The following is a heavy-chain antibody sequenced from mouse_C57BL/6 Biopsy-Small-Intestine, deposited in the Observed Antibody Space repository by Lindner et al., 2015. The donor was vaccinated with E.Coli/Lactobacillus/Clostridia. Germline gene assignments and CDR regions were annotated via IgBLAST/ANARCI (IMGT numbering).Heavy chain of an antibody. Sequence: VQLQESGPELVKPGASVKISCKASGYAFSSSWMNWVKQRPGKGLEWIGRIYPGDGDTNCNGKFKGKATLTADKSSSTAYMQLSSLTSEDSAVYFCAVDGYYNYFDYWGQGTTLTVSS. J-gene: IGHJ2*01. V-gene: IGHV1-82*01. D-gene: IGHD2-3*01. CDR2: IYPGDGDT. CDR3: AVDGYYNYFDY. CDR1: GYAFSSSW.